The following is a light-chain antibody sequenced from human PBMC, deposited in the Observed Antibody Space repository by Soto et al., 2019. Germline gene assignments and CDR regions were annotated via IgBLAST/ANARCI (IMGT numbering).Light chain of an antibody. Sequence: DIQMTQSPASLSASVGDRVTITCRASQPIIVYLNWYQQKPGKAPTLLIYTASNLQCGLPSRFSGSGSGTHFTLTISSLQPEDFATYYCQQHYNTPRTFGQGTKVDIK. CDR1: QPIIVY. V-gene: IGKV1-39*01. CDR3: QQHYNTPRT. CDR2: TAS. J-gene: IGKJ1*01.